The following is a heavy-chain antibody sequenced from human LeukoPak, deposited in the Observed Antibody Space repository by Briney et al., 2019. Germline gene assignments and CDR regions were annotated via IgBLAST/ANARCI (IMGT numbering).Heavy chain of an antibody. Sequence: ASETLSLTCTVSGGSISSSSYYWGWIRQPPGKGLEWIGSIYYSGSTYYNPSLKSRVTISVDTSKNQFSLKLSSVTAADTAVYYCARDRFPGYSGDFDYWGQGTLVTVSS. CDR2: IYYSGST. CDR1: GGSISSSSYY. J-gene: IGHJ4*02. CDR3: ARDRFPGYSGDFDY. D-gene: IGHD2-15*01. V-gene: IGHV4-39*02.